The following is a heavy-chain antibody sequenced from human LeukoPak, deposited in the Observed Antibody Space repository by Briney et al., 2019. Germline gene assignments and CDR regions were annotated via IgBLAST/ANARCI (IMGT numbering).Heavy chain of an antibody. CDR1: GGSISSYY. V-gene: IGHV4-59*01. CDR3: ARGNYYGSGSYYNLYYYYYYYMDV. Sequence: LETLSLTCTVSGGSISSYYWSWIRQPPGKGLEWIGYIYYSGSTNYNPSLKSRVTISVDTSKNQFSLKLSSVTAADTAVYYCARGNYYGSGSYYNLYYYYYYYMDVWGKGTTVTISS. CDR2: IYYSGST. J-gene: IGHJ6*03. D-gene: IGHD3-10*01.